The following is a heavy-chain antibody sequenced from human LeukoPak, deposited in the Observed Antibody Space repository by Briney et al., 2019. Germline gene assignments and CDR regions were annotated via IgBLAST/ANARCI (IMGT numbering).Heavy chain of an antibody. CDR1: GGTFSSYA. J-gene: IGHJ4*02. CDR3: ARAAEGITMVRGVIIPYYFDY. CDR2: IIPILGIA. D-gene: IGHD3-10*01. V-gene: IGHV1-69*04. Sequence: SVKVSCKASGGTFSSYAISWVRQAPGQGLEWMGRIIPILGIANYAQKFQGRVTITADKSTSTAHMELSSLRSEDTAVYYCARAAEGITMVRGVIIPYYFDYWGQGTLVTVSS.